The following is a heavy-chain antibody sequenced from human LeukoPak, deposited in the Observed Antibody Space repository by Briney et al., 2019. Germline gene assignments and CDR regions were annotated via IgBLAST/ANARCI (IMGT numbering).Heavy chain of an antibody. CDR1: GFTVSNNY. J-gene: IGHJ4*02. CDR3: ARNTGELDY. Sequence: GGSLRLSCVVSGFTVSNNYMSWVRQAPGKGLEWVSYISSSGSTIYYADSVKGRFTISRDNAKNSLYLQMNSLRAEDTAIYYCARNTGELDYWGQGTLVTVSS. V-gene: IGHV3-11*04. CDR2: ISSSGSTI. D-gene: IGHD7-27*01.